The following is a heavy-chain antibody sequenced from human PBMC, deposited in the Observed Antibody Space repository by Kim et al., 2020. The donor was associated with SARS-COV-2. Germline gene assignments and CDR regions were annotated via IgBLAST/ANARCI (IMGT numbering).Heavy chain of an antibody. V-gene: IGHV3-11*01. Sequence: AGSLRLSCAASGFSVRDYYVSWIRQAPGKGLEWLSYISSSGITIYYADSVKGRFTISKDKAKNSLFLQMSGLRVEDTAIYYCARESSSSSSFDYWGQGTLVTVSS. CDR2: ISSSGITI. CDR3: ARESSSSSSFDY. D-gene: IGHD6-6*01. CDR1: GFSVRDYY. J-gene: IGHJ4*02.